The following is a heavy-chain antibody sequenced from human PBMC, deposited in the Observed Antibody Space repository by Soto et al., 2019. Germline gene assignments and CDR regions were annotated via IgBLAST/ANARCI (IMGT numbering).Heavy chain of an antibody. Sequence: EVQLLESGGGVVQPGGSLRLSCAASGFTFSDYAMSWVRQTPGKGLQWVSGVGGSDDDKHYADSVRGRFIVSRDNSKNTLYLQMNSLRADDTAIYYCAKDATSFNGVWAPFEMWGQGTEVTVSS. D-gene: IGHD2-8*01. V-gene: IGHV3-23*01. J-gene: IGHJ3*02. CDR3: AKDATSFNGVWAPFEM. CDR1: GFTFSDYA. CDR2: VGGSDDDK.